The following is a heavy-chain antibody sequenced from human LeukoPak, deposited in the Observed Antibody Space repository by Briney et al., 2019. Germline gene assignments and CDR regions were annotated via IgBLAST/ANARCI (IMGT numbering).Heavy chain of an antibody. V-gene: IGHV3-23*01. D-gene: IGHD3-22*01. CDR3: ARGGGSGYYPGIGAFDI. J-gene: IGHJ3*02. CDR1: GFTFSSYA. Sequence: PGGSLRLSCAASGFTFSSYAMSWVRQAPGKGLEWVSAISGSGGSTYYADSVKGRFTISRDNSKNTLYLQMNSLRAEDTAVYYCARGGGSGYYPGIGAFDIWGQGTMVTVSS. CDR2: ISGSGGST.